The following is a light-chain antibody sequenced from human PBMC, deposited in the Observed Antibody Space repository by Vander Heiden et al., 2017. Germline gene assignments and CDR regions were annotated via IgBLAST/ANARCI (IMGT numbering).Light chain of an antibody. CDR2: DAS. Sequence: EIVLTQSPATLSLSPGERAFLSCRASQSVNSYLDWYQQKPGQAPRLLIYDASNRATGIPSRFSGSGSGTDFTLTISSLEPEDFAVYYCQQRSDWFLTFGGGTKVEIK. CDR3: QQRSDWFLT. V-gene: IGKV3-11*01. CDR1: QSVNSY. J-gene: IGKJ4*01.